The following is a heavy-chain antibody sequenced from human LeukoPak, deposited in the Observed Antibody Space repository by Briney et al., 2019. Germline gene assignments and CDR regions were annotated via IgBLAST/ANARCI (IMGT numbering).Heavy chain of an antibody. Sequence: PGGSLTLSCAASGFTFSSCAMRCVRQAPGEGVEWVSAISGSGGSTYYADSVTGRFTISRDNSKNTLYLQMNSLRDEDTAVYYCAKDGGWSEFDYWGQGTLVTVSS. CDR1: GFTFSSCA. D-gene: IGHD6-19*01. CDR2: ISGSGGST. V-gene: IGHV3-23*01. J-gene: IGHJ4*02. CDR3: AKDGGWSEFDY.